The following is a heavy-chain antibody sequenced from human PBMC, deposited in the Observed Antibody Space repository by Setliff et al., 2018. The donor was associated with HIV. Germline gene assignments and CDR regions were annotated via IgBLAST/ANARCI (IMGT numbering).Heavy chain of an antibody. D-gene: IGHD3-10*01. J-gene: IGHJ5*02. CDR2: IYHSGST. V-gene: IGHV4-4*02. CDR3: ATYADRESNRFDP. Sequence: PSETLSLTCAVSGGSISSSNWWSWVRQPPGKGLEWIGEIYHSGSTNYNPSLKSRVTISVDASKNHFSLKVSSVTAADTAVYYCATYADRESNRFDPWGQGILVTVSS. CDR1: GGSISSSNW.